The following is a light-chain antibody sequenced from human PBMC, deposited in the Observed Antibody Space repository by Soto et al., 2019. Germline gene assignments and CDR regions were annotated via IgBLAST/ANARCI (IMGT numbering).Light chain of an antibody. V-gene: IGKV1-5*01. CDR1: QSVFIL. CDR3: QQYSGNSFT. J-gene: IGKJ2*01. Sequence: DIQMTQSPSTLSASVGDRVTITCRASQSVFILLAWYQHKPGRAPKLLIFDGTNLENGVPSRFSGGRFETECNLTVSSLQPDDVASYYCQQYSGNSFTFGQGTKLDI. CDR2: DGT.